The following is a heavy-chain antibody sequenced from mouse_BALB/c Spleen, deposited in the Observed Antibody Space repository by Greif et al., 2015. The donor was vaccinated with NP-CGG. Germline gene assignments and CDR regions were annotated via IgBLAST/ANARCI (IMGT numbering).Heavy chain of an antibody. Sequence: QVQLQQSGAELVKPGASVKLSCKASGYTFTSYWMHWVKQRPGQGLEWIGEINPSNGRTNYNERFKSKATLTVDKSSSTAYMQLSSLTSEDSAVYYCAREVRYDEGYAMDYWGQGTSVTVSS. J-gene: IGHJ4*01. D-gene: IGHD2-14*01. CDR1: GYTFTSYW. CDR3: AREVRYDEGYAMDY. V-gene: IGHV1S81*02. CDR2: INPSNGRT.